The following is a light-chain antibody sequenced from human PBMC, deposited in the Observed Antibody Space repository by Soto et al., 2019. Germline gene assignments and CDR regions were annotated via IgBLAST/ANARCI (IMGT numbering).Light chain of an antibody. CDR3: QSYDSSKEV. CDR2: EDN. V-gene: IGLV6-57*03. CDR1: SGSIASNY. J-gene: IGLJ3*02. Sequence: NFMLTQPHSVSESPGKTVTISCTRSSGSIASNYVQWYQQRPGSAPTTVIYEDNQRPSGVTDRFSGSIDSSSNSASLTISGLKTEDEADYYCQSYDSSKEVFGGGTKVTVL.